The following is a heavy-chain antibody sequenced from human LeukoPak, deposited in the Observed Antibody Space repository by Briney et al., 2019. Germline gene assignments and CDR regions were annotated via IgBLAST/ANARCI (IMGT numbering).Heavy chain of an antibody. D-gene: IGHD6-19*01. CDR3: ARDDYNSGWD. V-gene: IGHV3-7*03. CDR1: GFIFSTYW. J-gene: IGHJ4*02. Sequence: GGSLRLSCAASGFIFSTYWMSWVRQAPGKGLEWVANIKQDGSEKYYVDSVKGRFIISRDNAKNSLYLQMNSLRADDTAVYYCARDDYNSGWDWGQGTLVTVSS. CDR2: IKQDGSEK.